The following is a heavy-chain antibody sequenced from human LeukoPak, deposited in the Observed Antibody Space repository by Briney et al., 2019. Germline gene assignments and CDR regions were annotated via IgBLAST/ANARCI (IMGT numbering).Heavy chain of an antibody. Sequence: PSETLSLTCAVSGYSISSGYYWGWIRQPPGKGLEWIGSIHHSGSTYYNPSLKSRVTISVDTSKNQFSLKLSSVTAADTAVYYCARRCSSTSCYGAFDIWGQGTMVTVSS. J-gene: IGHJ3*02. V-gene: IGHV4-38-2*01. CDR3: ARRCSSTSCYGAFDI. CDR1: GYSISSGYY. CDR2: IHHSGST. D-gene: IGHD2-2*01.